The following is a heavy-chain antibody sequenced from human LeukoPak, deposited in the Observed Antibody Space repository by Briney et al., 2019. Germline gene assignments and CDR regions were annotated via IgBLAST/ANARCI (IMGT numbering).Heavy chain of an antibody. CDR2: IYTRGSA. J-gene: IGHJ6*03. Sequence: SETLSLTCTVSGGSISSYYWSWIRQPPGKGLEWIGYIYTRGSANYNPSLKSRVTISVDTSKNQFSLKLSSVTAADTAVYYCARSKDFGYYYYYYMDVWGKGTTVTVSS. CDR1: GGSISSYY. CDR3: ARSKDFGYYYYYYMDV. V-gene: IGHV4-4*09. D-gene: IGHD2-15*01.